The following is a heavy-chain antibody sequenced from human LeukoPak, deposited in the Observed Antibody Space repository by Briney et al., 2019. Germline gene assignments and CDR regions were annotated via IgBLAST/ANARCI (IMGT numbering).Heavy chain of an antibody. CDR3: ARGRGTAVVVTHCFDP. Sequence: PGGSLRLSCAASGFILSGQSLNWFRQAPGKGLEWISYIRSNGAITYYADSVKGRFIISRDNAKNSLYLQMNSLRAEDTAVYYCARGRGTAVVVTHCFDPWGRGTLVTVSS. CDR1: GFILSGQS. J-gene: IGHJ5*02. V-gene: IGHV3-48*04. CDR2: IRSNGAIT. D-gene: IGHD3-22*01.